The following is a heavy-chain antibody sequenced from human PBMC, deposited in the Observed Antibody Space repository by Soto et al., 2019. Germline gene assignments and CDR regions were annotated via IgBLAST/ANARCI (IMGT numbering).Heavy chain of an antibody. D-gene: IGHD6-13*01. CDR1: GGSISGYY. Sequence: ETLSLTCTVSGGSISGYYWSWIRQPPGKGLEYIGYIYYRGSTNYNPSLKSRVTMSVDTSRNLFSLKVNSVTAADTAVYYCARQQLLPYYYSLDVWGQGTTVTVSS. V-gene: IGHV4-59*01. J-gene: IGHJ6*02. CDR3: ARQQLLPYYYSLDV. CDR2: IYYRGST.